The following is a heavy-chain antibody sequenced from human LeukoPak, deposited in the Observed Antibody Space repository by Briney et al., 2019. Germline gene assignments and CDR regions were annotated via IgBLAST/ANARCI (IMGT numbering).Heavy chain of an antibody. CDR3: ARDTPYYYDSSGYYSLMI. CDR1: GYTFTSYG. CDR2: ISAYNGNT. D-gene: IGHD3-22*01. Sequence: EASVKVSCKASGYTFTSYGISWVRQAPGQGLEWMGWISAYNGNTNYAQKLQGRVTMTTDTSTSTAYMELRSLRSEDTAVYYCARDTPYYYDSSGYYSLMIWGQGTLVTVSS. V-gene: IGHV1-18*01. J-gene: IGHJ4*02.